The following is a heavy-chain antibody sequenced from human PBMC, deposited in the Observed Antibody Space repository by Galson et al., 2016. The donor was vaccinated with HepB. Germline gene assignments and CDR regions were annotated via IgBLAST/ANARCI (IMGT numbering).Heavy chain of an antibody. CDR3: AREGDSGSTVVTPYYYYYMDV. Sequence: SGGTFSSYTIIWVRQAPGQGLEWMGRIIPILGIANYTQKFQGRVTIIADNSTSTAYMELSSLRSEDTAVYYCAREGDSGSTVVTPYYYYYMDVWGKGTTVTVSS. CDR1: GGTFSSYT. D-gene: IGHD4-23*01. V-gene: IGHV1-69*04. CDR2: IIPILGIA. J-gene: IGHJ6*03.